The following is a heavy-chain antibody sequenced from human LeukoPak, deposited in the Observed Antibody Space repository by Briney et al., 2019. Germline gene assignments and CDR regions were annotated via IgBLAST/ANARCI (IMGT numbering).Heavy chain of an antibody. D-gene: IGHD2-15*01. CDR3: ARDGYCSGGSCPENAFDI. V-gene: IGHV4-59*01. J-gene: IGHJ3*02. CDR2: VHSNGDT. Sequence: SETLSLTCIISGGSISDYYWGWIRQPPGKGLEWIGYVHSNGDTDYNPSLRSRLTILLDTSKKDFSLKVSSVTAADTAVYYCARDGYCSGGSCPENAFDIWGQGTMVTVSS. CDR1: GGSISDYY.